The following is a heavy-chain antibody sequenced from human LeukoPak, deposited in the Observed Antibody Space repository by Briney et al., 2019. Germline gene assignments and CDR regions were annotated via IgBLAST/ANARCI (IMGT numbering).Heavy chain of an antibody. Sequence: SETLSLTCTVSGGSISSYSWSWIRQPAGKGLEWIGRIYTSGSTNYNPSLKSRVTMSVDTSKNQFSLKLSSVTAADTAVYYCARLQRYYYGSGSYSYYFDYWGQGTLVTVSS. CDR2: IYTSGST. J-gene: IGHJ4*02. CDR3: ARLQRYYYGSGSYSYYFDY. D-gene: IGHD3-10*01. V-gene: IGHV4-4*07. CDR1: GGSISSYS.